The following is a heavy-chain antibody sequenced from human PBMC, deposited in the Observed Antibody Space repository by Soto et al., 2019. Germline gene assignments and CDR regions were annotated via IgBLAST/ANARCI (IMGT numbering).Heavy chain of an antibody. Sequence: QVQLQESGPGLVKPSETLSLTCTVSGGSVSSGSYYWSWIRQPPGKGLEWIGYIYYSGSTNYNPPLKSRVTISVDTSKNQLSLKLSSVTAADTAVYYCARAYKSGLFDPWGQGTLVTVSS. J-gene: IGHJ5*02. CDR2: IYYSGST. CDR3: ARAYKSGLFDP. V-gene: IGHV4-61*01. D-gene: IGHD1-1*01. CDR1: GGSVSSGSYY.